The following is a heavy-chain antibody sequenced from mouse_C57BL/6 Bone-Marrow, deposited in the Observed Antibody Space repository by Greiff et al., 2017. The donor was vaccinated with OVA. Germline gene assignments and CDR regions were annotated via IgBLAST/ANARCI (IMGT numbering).Heavy chain of an antibody. V-gene: IGHV5-6*01. CDR1: GFTFSSYG. CDR3: ARHYSPWFAY. Sequence: EVQRVESGGDLVKPGGSLKLSCAASGFTFSSYGMSWVRQTPDKRLEWVATISSGGSYTYYPDSVKGRFTISRDNAKNTLYLHMSSLKSEDTAMYYCARHYSPWFAYWGQGTLVTVSA. CDR2: ISSGGSYT. J-gene: IGHJ3*01.